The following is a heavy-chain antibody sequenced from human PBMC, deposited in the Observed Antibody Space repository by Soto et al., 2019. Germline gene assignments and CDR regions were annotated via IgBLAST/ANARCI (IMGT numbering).Heavy chain of an antibody. CDR2: INAYNGNT. V-gene: IGHV1-18*01. J-gene: IGHJ4*02. D-gene: IGHD6-19*01. CDR1: GYTFTSYG. CDR3: ARDPGAGTYFDY. Sequence: ASVKVSCKASGYTFTSYGISWVRQAPGQGLEWMGWINAYNGNTNYAQKLQGRVTMTTDTSTSTAYMALRSLRSDDTAVYYCARDPGAGTYFDYWGQGALVTVSS.